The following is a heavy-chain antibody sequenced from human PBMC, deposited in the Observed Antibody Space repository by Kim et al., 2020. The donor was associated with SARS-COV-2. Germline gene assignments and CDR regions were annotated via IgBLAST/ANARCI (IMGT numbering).Heavy chain of an antibody. V-gene: IGHV4-31*03. CDR3: ASYTAMVRPSYNWFDP. Sequence: SETLSLTCTVSGGSISSGGYYWSWIRQHPGKGLEWIGYIYYSGSTYYNPSLKSRVTISVDTSKNQFSLKLSSVTAADTAVYYCASYTAMVRPSYNWFDPWGQGTLVTVSS. CDR1: GGSISSGGYY. CDR2: IYYSGST. J-gene: IGHJ5*02. D-gene: IGHD5-18*01.